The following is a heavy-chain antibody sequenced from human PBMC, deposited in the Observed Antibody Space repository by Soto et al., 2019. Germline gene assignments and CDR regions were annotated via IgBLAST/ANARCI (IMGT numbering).Heavy chain of an antibody. D-gene: IGHD2-15*01. V-gene: IGHV3-74*01. Sequence: EVQLVESGGGLVQPGESLRLSCAASGFTFSSYWMHWVRQAPGKGLVWVSRINSDGSSTSYAGSVKGRFTISRDNAKNTLYLPMNRLRAEDTAVYYCVRTSLVVAAATREDYWGQGTLVNVSA. CDR1: GFTFSSYW. CDR2: INSDGSST. J-gene: IGHJ4*02. CDR3: VRTSLVVAAATREDY.